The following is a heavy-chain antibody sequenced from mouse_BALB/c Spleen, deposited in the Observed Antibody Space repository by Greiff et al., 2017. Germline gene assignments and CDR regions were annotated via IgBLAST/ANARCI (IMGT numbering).Heavy chain of an antibody. D-gene: IGHD1-1*01. Sequence: QVQLQQSGPELVKPGASVKISCKASGYSFTSYYIHWVKQRPGQGLEWIGWIFPGSGNTKYNEKFKGKATLTADTSSSTAYMQLSSLTSEDSAVYFCARYNYYGSSYGDYAMDYWGQGTSVTVSS. CDR3: ARYNYYGSSYGDYAMDY. CDR1: GYSFTSYY. V-gene: IGHV1-66*01. CDR2: IFPGSGNT. J-gene: IGHJ4*01.